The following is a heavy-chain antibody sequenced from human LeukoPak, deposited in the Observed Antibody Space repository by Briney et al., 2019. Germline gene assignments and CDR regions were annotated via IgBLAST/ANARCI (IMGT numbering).Heavy chain of an antibody. CDR1: GFTFSSYG. V-gene: IGHV3-30*02. CDR2: IRYDGSNK. CDR3: AKALSGYKPPNYYYYMDV. D-gene: IGHD3-3*01. J-gene: IGHJ6*03. Sequence: GRSLRLSCAASGFTFSSYGMHWVRQAPGKGLEWVAFIRYDGSNKYYADSVKGRFTISRDNSKNTLYLQMNSLRAEDTAVYYCAKALSGYKPPNYYYYMDVWGKGTTVTVSS.